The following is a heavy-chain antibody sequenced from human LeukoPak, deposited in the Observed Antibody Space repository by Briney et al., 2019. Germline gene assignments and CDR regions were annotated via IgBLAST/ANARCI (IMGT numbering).Heavy chain of an antibody. CDR1: GFTFSAYW. J-gene: IGHJ6*02. CDR2: IRYDGGEK. Sequence: GGSLRLSCAASGFTFSAYWMSWVRQTPGKGLEWVATIRYDGGEKDYVDPVKGRFTISRDNAKNSLYLQMNSLRAEDTAVYFCARSSDRYGMDVWGQGTTVTVSS. V-gene: IGHV3-7*01. D-gene: IGHD2-15*01. CDR3: ARSSDRYGMDV.